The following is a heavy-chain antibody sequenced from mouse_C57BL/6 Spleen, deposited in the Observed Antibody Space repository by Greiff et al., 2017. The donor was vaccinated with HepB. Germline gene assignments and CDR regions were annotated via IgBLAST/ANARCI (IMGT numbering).Heavy chain of an antibody. D-gene: IGHD1-1*01. Sequence: QVQLQQPGAELVKPGASVKMSCKASGYTFTGYWITWVKQRPGQGLEWIGDIYPGSGSTNYNEKFKSKATLTVDTSSSTAYMQLSSLTSEDSAVYYCARRGSSYSWFAYWGQGTLVTVSA. CDR1: GYTFTGYW. V-gene: IGHV1-55*01. CDR2: IYPGSGST. CDR3: ARRGSSYSWFAY. J-gene: IGHJ3*01.